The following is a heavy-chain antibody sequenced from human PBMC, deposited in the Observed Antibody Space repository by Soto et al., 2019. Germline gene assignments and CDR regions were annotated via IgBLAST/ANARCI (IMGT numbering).Heavy chain of an antibody. CDR3: AREETRYCSSTGCYGVPNWFDP. CDR1: GGTFSSYA. Sequence: SVKVSCKASGGTFSSYAISWVRQAPGQGLEWMGGIIPIFGTANYAQKFQGRVTITADESTSTAYMELSSLRSEDTAVYYCAREETRYCSSTGCYGVPNWFDPWGQGTLVTVSS. V-gene: IGHV1-69*13. CDR2: IIPIFGTA. J-gene: IGHJ5*02. D-gene: IGHD2-2*01.